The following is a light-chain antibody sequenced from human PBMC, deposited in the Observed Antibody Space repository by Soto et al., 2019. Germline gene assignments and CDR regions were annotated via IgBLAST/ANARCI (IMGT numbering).Light chain of an antibody. CDR3: QHYNNWPLT. CDR2: ATS. Sequence: EIVLTQSPATLSLSPGERATLSCGASQSVSSNLAWYQQKPGQTPRLLIYATSTRATGIPARFSGSGSGTEFTLTISSLQSEDFAVYYCQHYNNWPLTFGGGTKVDIK. CDR1: QSVSSN. V-gene: IGKV3-15*01. J-gene: IGKJ4*01.